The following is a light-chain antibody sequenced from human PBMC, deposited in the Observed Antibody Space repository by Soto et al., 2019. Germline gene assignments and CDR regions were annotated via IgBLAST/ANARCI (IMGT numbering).Light chain of an antibody. J-gene: IGKJ4*01. V-gene: IGKV3-20*01. CDR3: RQYGRSLEFA. CDR1: QSVSSN. Sequence: EIVMTQSPATLSVSPGERATLSCRASQSVSSNLAWYQQKPGQAPRLLIYGASNRATGIPDRFSGSGSGTDFTLTISRLEPEDFAVYYCRQYGRSLEFAFGGGTKVDI. CDR2: GAS.